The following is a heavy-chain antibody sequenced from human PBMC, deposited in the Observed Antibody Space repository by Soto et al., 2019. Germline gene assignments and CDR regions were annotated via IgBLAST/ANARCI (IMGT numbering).Heavy chain of an antibody. CDR3: SRYGFWSGYSASYGMDV. Sequence: SETLSLTCTVSGGSISSGDYYWSWIRQPPGKGLEWIGYIYYSGSTYYNPSLKSRVTISVDTSKNQFSLKLSSVTAADTAVYYCSRYGFWSGYSASYGMDVWGQGTTVTVSS. CDR2: IYYSGST. D-gene: IGHD3-3*01. CDR1: GGSISSGDYY. J-gene: IGHJ6*02. V-gene: IGHV4-30-4*01.